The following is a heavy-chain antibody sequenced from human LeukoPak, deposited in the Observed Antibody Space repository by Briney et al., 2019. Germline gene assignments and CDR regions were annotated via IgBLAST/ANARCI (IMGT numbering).Heavy chain of an antibody. J-gene: IGHJ5*02. V-gene: IGHV1-24*01. Sequence: ASVKVSCKVSGYTLTGLSMHWVRQAPGKGLEWMGGFDPEDGETIYAQKFQGRVTMTEDTSTDTAYMELSRLRSDDTAVYYCAREGWYTGNPLRGNWFDPWGQGTLVTVSS. CDR3: AREGWYTGNPLRGNWFDP. CDR2: FDPEDGET. D-gene: IGHD1-26*01. CDR1: GYTLTGLS.